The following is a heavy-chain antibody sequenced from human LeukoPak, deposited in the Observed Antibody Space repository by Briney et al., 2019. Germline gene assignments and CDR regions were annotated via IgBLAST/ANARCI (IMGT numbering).Heavy chain of an antibody. J-gene: IGHJ1*01. CDR3: ARGRYCSGGSCYAARYFQH. CDR2: INHSGST. D-gene: IGHD2-15*01. Sequence: TSETLSFTCAVYGGSFSGYYWSWIRQPPGKGLEWIGEINHSGSTNYNPSLKSRVTISVDTSKNQFSLKLSPWTAADTAVYYCARGRYCSGGSCYAARYFQHWGQGTLVTVSS. CDR1: GGSFSGYY. V-gene: IGHV4-34*01.